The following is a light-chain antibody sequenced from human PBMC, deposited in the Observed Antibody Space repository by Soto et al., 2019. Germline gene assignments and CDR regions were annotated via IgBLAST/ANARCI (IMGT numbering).Light chain of an antibody. CDR3: AAWDDSLNGWV. Sequence: QSVLTQPPSASGTPGQRVTISCSGSSSNIGSKTVNWYQQLPGTAPKILIYSNNQRPSGVPDRFSGSKSGTSASLAISGLQSEDEADYYCAAWDDSLNGWVFGGGNKLTVL. J-gene: IGLJ3*02. V-gene: IGLV1-44*01. CDR2: SNN. CDR1: SSNIGSKT.